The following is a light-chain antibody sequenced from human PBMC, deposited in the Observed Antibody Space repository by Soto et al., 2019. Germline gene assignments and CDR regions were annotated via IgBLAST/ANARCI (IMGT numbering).Light chain of an antibody. Sequence: QSVLTQAPSASGTPGQRVTISCSGRSFNIGSNYVYWYQQLPGTAPKLMIYDVSKRPSGVPDRFSGSKSGNTASLTISGLQAEDEADYYCCSYAGSYTFYVFGTGTKVTVL. V-gene: IGLV1-47*02. CDR3: CSYAGSYTFYV. CDR2: DVS. J-gene: IGLJ1*01. CDR1: SFNIGSNY.